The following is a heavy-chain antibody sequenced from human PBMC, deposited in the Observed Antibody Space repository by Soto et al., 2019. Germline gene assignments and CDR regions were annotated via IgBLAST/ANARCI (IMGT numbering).Heavy chain of an antibody. CDR3: VGGQYYFDY. Sequence: QVQLVESGGGVVQPGRSLGLSCAASGFPFTTYGMHWVREGPGKGLEWVAVISYDGSNTYYADSVKGRFTISRDNSKNTLYLQMNSLRPEDTALYYCVGGQYYFDYRGQGTLVTVSS. CDR2: ISYDGSNT. J-gene: IGHJ4*02. CDR1: GFPFTTYG. D-gene: IGHD3-10*01. V-gene: IGHV3-30*03.